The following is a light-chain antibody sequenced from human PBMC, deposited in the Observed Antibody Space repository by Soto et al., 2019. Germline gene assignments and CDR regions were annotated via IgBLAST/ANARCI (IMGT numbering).Light chain of an antibody. CDR3: AAWDDSLNGVI. Sequence: QAVVTQPPSASGTPGQGVIISCSGSSSNIGINPVNWYQQLPGTAPKLLIYTNNQRPSGVPDRFSGSKSGTSASLAISGLHSEDEGDYYCAAWDDSLNGVIFGGGTQLTVL. V-gene: IGLV1-44*01. CDR2: TNN. J-gene: IGLJ7*01. CDR1: SSNIGINP.